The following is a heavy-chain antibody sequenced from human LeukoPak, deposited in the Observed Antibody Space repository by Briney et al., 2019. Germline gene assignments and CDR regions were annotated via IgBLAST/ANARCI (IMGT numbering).Heavy chain of an antibody. Sequence: GGSLRLSCAASGFTFSTYWMHCVRQAPGKGLVWVSRINSDGGSTTYADSVKGRFTISRDNAKNMLYLQMNSLRAEDTAVYYCARDRFFGMYVGGQGTTVTVSS. J-gene: IGHJ6*02. CDR2: INSDGGST. CDR3: ARDRFFGMYV. CDR1: GFTFSTYW. V-gene: IGHV3-74*01.